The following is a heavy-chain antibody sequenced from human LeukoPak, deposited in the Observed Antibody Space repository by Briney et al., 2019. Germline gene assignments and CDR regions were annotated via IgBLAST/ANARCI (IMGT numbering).Heavy chain of an antibody. CDR2: INHSGST. CDR1: GGSFSGYY. D-gene: IGHD6-6*01. CDR3: AREGYSSSPSTGNNFDY. J-gene: IGHJ4*02. V-gene: IGHV4-34*01. Sequence: SETLSLTCAVYGGSFSGYYWSWIRQPPGKGLKWIGEINHSGSTNYNPSLKSRVTISVDTSKNRFSLKLSSVTAADTAVYYCAREGYSSSPSTGNNFDYWGQGTLVTVSS.